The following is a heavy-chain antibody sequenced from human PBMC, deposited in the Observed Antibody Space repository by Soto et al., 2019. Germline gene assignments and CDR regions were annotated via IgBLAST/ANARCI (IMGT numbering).Heavy chain of an antibody. Sequence: SETLSLTCTVSGGSISSGGYYWSWIRQHPGKGLEWIGYIYYSGSTYYNPSLKSRVTISVDTSKNQFSLKLSSVTAADTAVYYCARGLRGSNNWFDPWGQGTLVTVS. D-gene: IGHD3-10*01. J-gene: IGHJ5*02. V-gene: IGHV4-31*03. CDR1: GGSISSGGYY. CDR2: IYYSGST. CDR3: ARGLRGSNNWFDP.